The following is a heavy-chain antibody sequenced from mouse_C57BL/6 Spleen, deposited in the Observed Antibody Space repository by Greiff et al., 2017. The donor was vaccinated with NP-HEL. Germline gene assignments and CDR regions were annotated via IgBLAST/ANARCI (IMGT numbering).Heavy chain of an antibody. CDR3: ARRTVVATHWYFDV. CDR1: GYTFTSYW. Sequence: QVQLQQPGAELVRPGSSVKLSCKASGYTFTSYWMHWVKQRPIQGLEWIGNIDPSDSETHYNQKFKDKATLTVDKSSSTAYMQLSSLTSEDSAVYYCARRTVVATHWYFDVWGTGTTVTVSS. CDR2: IDPSDSET. J-gene: IGHJ1*03. D-gene: IGHD1-1*01. V-gene: IGHV1-52*01.